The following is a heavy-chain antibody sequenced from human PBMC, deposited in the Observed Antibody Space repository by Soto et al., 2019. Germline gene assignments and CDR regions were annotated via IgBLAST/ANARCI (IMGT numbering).Heavy chain of an antibody. D-gene: IGHD3-9*01. CDR1: GFTFSNYA. J-gene: IGHJ6*02. CDR3: ARTGGGLVYYYYYGMDV. CDR2: LSGSGGTT. V-gene: IGHV3-23*01. Sequence: GGSLRLSCAASGFTFSNYAMSWVRQAPGKGLEWVSGLSGSGGTTYYADSVKGRFTISRDNSKNTLYLQMNSLRAEDTAVYYCARTGGGLVYYYYYGMDVWGQGTTVTVSS.